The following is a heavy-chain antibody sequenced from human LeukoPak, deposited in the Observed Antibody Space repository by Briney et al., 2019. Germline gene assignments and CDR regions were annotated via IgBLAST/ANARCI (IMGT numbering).Heavy chain of an antibody. V-gene: IGHV3-23*01. D-gene: IGHD3-10*01. Sequence: GGSLILSCAASGFTFSSYAMSWVRQAPGEGLEWVSTIRGSGGGTYYADSVKGRFTISRDNSKNTLYLQMNSLRDEDTAVYYCARDYGSGSYYHYYLDYWGQGTLVTVSS. CDR1: GFTFSSYA. CDR2: IRGSGGGT. J-gene: IGHJ4*02. CDR3: ARDYGSGSYYHYYLDY.